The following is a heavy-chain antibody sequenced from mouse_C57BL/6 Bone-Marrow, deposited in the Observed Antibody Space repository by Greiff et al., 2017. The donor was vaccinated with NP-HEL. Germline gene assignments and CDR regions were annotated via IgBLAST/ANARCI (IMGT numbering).Heavy chain of an antibody. D-gene: IGHD4-1*01. CDR1: GFTFSSYG. V-gene: IGHV5-6*01. J-gene: IGHJ4*01. CDR3: ARHLGY. Sequence: EVQVVESGGDLVKPGGSLKLSCAASGFTFSSYGMSWVRQTPDKRLEWVATISSGGSYTYYPDSVKGRFTISRDNAKNTLYLQMSSLKSEDTAMYYCARHLGYWGQGTSVTVSS. CDR2: ISSGGSYT.